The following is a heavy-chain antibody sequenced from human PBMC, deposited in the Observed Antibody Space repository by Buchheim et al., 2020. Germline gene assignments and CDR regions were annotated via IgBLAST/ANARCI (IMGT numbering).Heavy chain of an antibody. CDR3: VRAAGGLDY. Sequence: EVQLVESGGDLVQPGGSLRLSCAASGFTLSDHYIDWVRQAPGKGLEWVGRTANRANSYTTEYAASVKGRFIISRDDSKNSLHLQMNSLKTEDTAVYYCVRAAGGLDYWGQGTL. CDR2: TANRANSYTT. J-gene: IGHJ4*02. D-gene: IGHD6-13*01. V-gene: IGHV3-72*01. CDR1: GFTLSDHY.